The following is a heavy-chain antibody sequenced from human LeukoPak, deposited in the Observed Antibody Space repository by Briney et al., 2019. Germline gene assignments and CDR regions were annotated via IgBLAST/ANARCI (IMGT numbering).Heavy chain of an antibody. V-gene: IGHV4-34*01. CDR3: ARGRREAYIVVVPAAMTAFGY. J-gene: IGHJ4*02. CDR2: INHSGST. D-gene: IGHD2-2*01. Sequence: SETLSLTCAVYGGSFSGYYWSWIRQPSGKGLEWIGEINHSGSTNYNPSLKSRVTISVDTSKNQFSLKLSSVTAADTAVYYCARGRREAYIVVVPAAMTAFGYWGQGTLVTVSS. CDR1: GGSFSGYY.